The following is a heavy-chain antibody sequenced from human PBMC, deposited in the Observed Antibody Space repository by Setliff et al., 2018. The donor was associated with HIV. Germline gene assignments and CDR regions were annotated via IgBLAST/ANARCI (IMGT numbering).Heavy chain of an antibody. Sequence: PPETLSLTCTVSGASIRSQYWSWIRKPPGKGLEWIGYISYSGSTNYNPSLESRVAMSVDTSKQQFSLEVSSVTAADTAVYYCARTRGYSYGTLAGFDYWGRGSLVTVSS. CDR1: GASIRSQY. CDR2: ISYSGST. D-gene: IGHD5-18*01. V-gene: IGHV4-59*11. CDR3: ARTRGYSYGTLAGFDY. J-gene: IGHJ4*01.